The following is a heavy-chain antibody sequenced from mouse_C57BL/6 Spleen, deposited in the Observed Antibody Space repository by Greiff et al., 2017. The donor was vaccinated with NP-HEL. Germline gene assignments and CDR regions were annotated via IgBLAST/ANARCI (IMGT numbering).Heavy chain of an antibody. CDR1: GYSITSGYY. CDR2: ISYDGSN. J-gene: IGHJ4*01. V-gene: IGHV3-6*01. Sequence: LQESGPGLVKPSQSLSLTCSVTGYSITSGYYWNCIRQFPGNKLEWMGYISYDGSNNYNPSLKNRISINRDTSKNQFFLKLNSVTTEDTATYDCARDRDDYGSSYNAMDSWGQGTSVTVSS. D-gene: IGHD1-1*01. CDR3: ARDRDDYGSSYNAMDS.